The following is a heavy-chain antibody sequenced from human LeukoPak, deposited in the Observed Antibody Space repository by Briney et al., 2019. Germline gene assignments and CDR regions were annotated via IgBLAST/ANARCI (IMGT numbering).Heavy chain of an antibody. D-gene: IGHD3-10*01. V-gene: IGHV4-34*01. CDR3: ARRTMVRGVIGY. CDR1: GDSISSYY. CDR2: INHSGST. Sequence: SETLSLTCSVSGDSISSYYWGWIRQPPGKGLEWIGEINHSGSTNYNPSLKSRVTISVDTSKNQFSLKLSSVTAADTAVYYCARRTMVRGVIGYWGQGTLVTVSS. J-gene: IGHJ4*02.